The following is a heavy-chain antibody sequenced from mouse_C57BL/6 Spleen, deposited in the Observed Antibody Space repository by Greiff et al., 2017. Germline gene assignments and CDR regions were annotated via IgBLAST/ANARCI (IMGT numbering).Heavy chain of an antibody. CDR3: ARHEEGDYDEGWYFDV. Sequence: QVQLKQSGAELVKPGASVKLSCKASGYTFTEYTIHWVKQRSGQGLEWIGWFYPGSGSIKYNEKFKDKATLTADKSSSTVYMELSRLTSEDSAVYFCARHEEGDYDEGWYFDVWGTGTTVTVSS. V-gene: IGHV1-62-2*01. D-gene: IGHD2-4*01. J-gene: IGHJ1*03. CDR2: FYPGSGSI. CDR1: GYTFTEYT.